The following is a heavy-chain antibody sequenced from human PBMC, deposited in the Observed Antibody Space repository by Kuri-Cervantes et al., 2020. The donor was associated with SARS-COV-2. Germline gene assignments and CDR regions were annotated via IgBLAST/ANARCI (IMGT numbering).Heavy chain of an antibody. V-gene: IGHV3-30*19. J-gene: IGHJ4*02. D-gene: IGHD1-26*01. CDR3: ARAWGGSYLVGFDY. Sequence: GESLKISCAASGFTFSSYDMHWVRQAPGKGLEWVAVISYDGSNKYYADSVKGRFTISRDNSKNTLYLQMNSLRAEDTAVYYCARAWGGSYLVGFDYWGQGTLVTVSS. CDR2: ISYDGSNK. CDR1: GFTFSSYD.